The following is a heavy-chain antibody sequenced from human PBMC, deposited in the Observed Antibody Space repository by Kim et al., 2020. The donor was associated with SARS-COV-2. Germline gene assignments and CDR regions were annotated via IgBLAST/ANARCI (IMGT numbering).Heavy chain of an antibody. CDR2: IVPIFGKA. CDR3: ASDLDYYDTTGYYPTHWFFDV. Sequence: SVKVSCKTSGGTFNKYAISWVRQAPGQGFEWMGGIVPIFGKADFAQKFQGRHTITADESTSTAYMELSGLRFDDTAVYYCASDLDYYDTTGYYPTHWFFDVWGRGTPVAVSS. D-gene: IGHD3-22*01. V-gene: IGHV1-69*13. CDR1: GGTFNKYA. J-gene: IGHJ2*01.